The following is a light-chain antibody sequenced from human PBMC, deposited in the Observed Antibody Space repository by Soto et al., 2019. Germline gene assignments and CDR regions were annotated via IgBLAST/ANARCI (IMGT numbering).Light chain of an antibody. J-gene: IGKJ5*01. CDR2: LGS. CDR1: QSLLHTDGYNY. V-gene: IGKV2-28*01. CDR3: MQALQSPVT. Sequence: DIVMTQSPLSLPVTPGEPASISCRSSQSLLHTDGYNYLDWYLQKSGQSPQLLIYLGSNRASGVPESCSGGGSGTDFTLKISRVEAEDVVVYYCMQALQSPVTFGQGTRLDIK.